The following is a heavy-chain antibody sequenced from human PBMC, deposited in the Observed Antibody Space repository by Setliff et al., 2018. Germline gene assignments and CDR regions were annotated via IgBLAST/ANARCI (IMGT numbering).Heavy chain of an antibody. CDR1: GYTFNSYG. CDR2: ISPYNGNT. D-gene: IGHD3-22*01. CDR3: ARSSDSGYYHQRDAFDI. Sequence: GASVKVSCKASGYTFNSYGINWLRQAPGQGPEWLGWISPYNGNTKYAQTVQDRITMATDTSTRTSYMELSSLRSGDTAVYFCARSSDSGYYHQRDAFDIWGQGTRVTVSS. V-gene: IGHV1-18*01. J-gene: IGHJ3*02.